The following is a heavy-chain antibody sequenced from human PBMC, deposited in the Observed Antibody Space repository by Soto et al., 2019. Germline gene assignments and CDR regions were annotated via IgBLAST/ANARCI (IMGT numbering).Heavy chain of an antibody. D-gene: IGHD2-2*01. CDR2: INHSGST. V-gene: IGHV4-34*01. CDR1: GGSFSGYY. J-gene: IGHJ6*03. CDR3: ARGGGKLGDLHIVVVPAARCDYMDV. Sequence: SETLSLTCAVYGGSFSGYYWSWIRQPPGKGLEWIGEINHSGSTNYNPSLKSRVTISVGTSKNQFSRKLNSVTAADTAVYYCARGGGKLGDLHIVVVPAARCDYMDVWGKGTTVTVSS.